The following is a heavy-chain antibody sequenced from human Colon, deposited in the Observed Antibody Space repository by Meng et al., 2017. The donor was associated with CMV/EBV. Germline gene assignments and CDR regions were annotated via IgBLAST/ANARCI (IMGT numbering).Heavy chain of an antibody. D-gene: IGHD6-6*01. Sequence: GGSLRLSCAASGFTFSSYEMNWVRQAPGKGLEWVSYISSGGSTIYYADSVKGRFTISRDNAKNSLYLQMNSLRAEDTAVYYCARLYSSSSGKGLDVWGQGTTVTVSS. CDR1: GFTFSSYE. CDR3: ARLYSSSSGKGLDV. J-gene: IGHJ6*02. CDR2: ISSGGSTI. V-gene: IGHV3-48*03.